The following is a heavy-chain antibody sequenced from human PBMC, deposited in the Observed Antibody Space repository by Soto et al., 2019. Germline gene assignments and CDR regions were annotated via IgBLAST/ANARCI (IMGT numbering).Heavy chain of an antibody. D-gene: IGHD3-3*01. J-gene: IGHJ6*02. CDR3: AKDMTRFLAWPHYFRGLDV. CDR1: GYSFGNYG. Sequence: QAQLVESGGGVVQPGRSLRLSCEASGYSFGNYGMHWVRQAPGKGLEWVAAISYDGITKYYSDSLKGRFTISKDNSKNTLYLEMNSLRPEDTAVYYCAKDMTRFLAWPHYFRGLDVWGQGTTVTVSS. V-gene: IGHV3-30*18. CDR2: ISYDGITK.